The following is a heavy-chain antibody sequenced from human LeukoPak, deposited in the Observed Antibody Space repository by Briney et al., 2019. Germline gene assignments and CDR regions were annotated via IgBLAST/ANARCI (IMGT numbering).Heavy chain of an antibody. D-gene: IGHD2-2*01. CDR3: ARDREYQLLSFLDY. V-gene: IGHV3-20*04. J-gene: IGHJ4*02. CDR1: GFTFDDYG. Sequence: PGGSLRLSCAASGFTFDDYGMSWVRQAPGKGLEWVSGINWNGGSTGYADSGKGRSTISRDNAKNSLYLQMNSLRAEDTALYYCARDREYQLLSFLDYWGQGTLVTVSS. CDR2: INWNGGST.